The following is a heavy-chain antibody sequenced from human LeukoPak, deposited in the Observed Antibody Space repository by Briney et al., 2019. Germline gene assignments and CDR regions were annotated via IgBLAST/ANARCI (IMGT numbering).Heavy chain of an antibody. CDR2: IYYSGST. D-gene: IGHD6-19*01. CDR3: ASSAVAGIDY. Sequence: PSETLSLTCTVSGGSISSGGYYWSWIRQHPGKGLEWIGYIYYSGSTNYNPSLKSRVTISVDTSKNQFSLKLSSVTAADTAVYYCASSAVAGIDYWGQGTLVTVSS. V-gene: IGHV4-61*08. J-gene: IGHJ4*02. CDR1: GGSISSGGYY.